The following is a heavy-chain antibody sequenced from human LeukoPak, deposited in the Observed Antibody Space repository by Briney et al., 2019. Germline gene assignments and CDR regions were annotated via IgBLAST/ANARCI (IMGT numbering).Heavy chain of an antibody. CDR2: INHSGST. V-gene: IGHV4-34*01. CDR3: ARGIPYYDILTGYYSDWFDP. J-gene: IGHJ5*02. CDR1: GGSFSGYY. D-gene: IGHD3-9*01. Sequence: SETLSLTCAVYGGSFSGYYWSWIRQPPGKGLEWIGEINHSGSTNYNPSLKSRVTISVDTSKNQFSLKLSSVTAADTAVYYCARGIPYYDILTGYYSDWFDPWGQGTLVTVSS.